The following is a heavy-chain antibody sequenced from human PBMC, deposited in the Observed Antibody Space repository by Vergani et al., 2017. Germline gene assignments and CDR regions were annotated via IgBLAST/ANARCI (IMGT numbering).Heavy chain of an antibody. J-gene: IGHJ4*02. V-gene: IGHV3-73*01. Sequence: EVQLVESGGGLVQPGGSPKLSCAASGFTFSGSAMHWVRQASGKGLEWVGRIRSKANSYATAYAASVKGRFTISRDDSKNTAYLQMNSLKTEDTAVYYCTRPRAAAGTVDYWGQGTLVTVSS. D-gene: IGHD6-13*01. CDR1: GFTFSGSA. CDR2: IRSKANSYAT. CDR3: TRPRAAAGTVDY.